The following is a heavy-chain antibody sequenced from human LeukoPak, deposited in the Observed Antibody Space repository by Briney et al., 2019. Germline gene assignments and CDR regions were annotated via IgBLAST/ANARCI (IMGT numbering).Heavy chain of an antibody. D-gene: IGHD3-16*01. V-gene: IGHV3-15*01. J-gene: IGHJ3*02. CDR2: IKSKTDGGTT. Sequence: GGSLRLSCAASGFTFSNAWMSWVRQAPGKGLEWVGRIKSKTDGGTTDYAAPVKGRFTISRDDSKNTLYLQMNSLKTEDTAVYYCTTAEDGLMITFGGFDIWGQGTMVTVSS. CDR1: GFTFSNAW. CDR3: TTAEDGLMITFGGFDI.